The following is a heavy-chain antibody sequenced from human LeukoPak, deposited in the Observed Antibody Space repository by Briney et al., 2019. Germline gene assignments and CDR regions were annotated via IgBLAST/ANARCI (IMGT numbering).Heavy chain of an antibody. Sequence: SGGSLRLSCAASGFTVSSNYMSWVRQAPGKGLEWVAFIRYDGSNKFYADSVKGRFTISRDNPRNTLYLQINSLRAEDTAMYHCAKEWELTYWGQGTLVTVSS. J-gene: IGHJ4*02. CDR3: AKEWELTY. D-gene: IGHD1-26*01. V-gene: IGHV3-30*02. CDR1: GFTVSSNY. CDR2: IRYDGSNK.